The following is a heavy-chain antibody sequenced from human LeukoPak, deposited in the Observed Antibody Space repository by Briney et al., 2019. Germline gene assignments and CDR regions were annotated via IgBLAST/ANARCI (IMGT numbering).Heavy chain of an antibody. CDR1: GGSISSSSYY. V-gene: IGHV4-39*02. D-gene: IGHD1-26*01. J-gene: IGHJ5*02. CDR3: ARSSSDNWFDP. Sequence: SETLSLTCTVSGGSISSSSYYWGWIRQPPGKGLEWIGSVYYSGSTSYNPSLKSRVTIFVDTSKNHFSLKLSSVTAAVTAVYYCARSSSDNWFDPWGQGTLVTVSS. CDR2: VYYSGST.